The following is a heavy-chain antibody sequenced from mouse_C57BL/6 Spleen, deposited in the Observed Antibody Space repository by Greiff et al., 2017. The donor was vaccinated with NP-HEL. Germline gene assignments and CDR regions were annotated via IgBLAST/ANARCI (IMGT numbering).Heavy chain of an antibody. CDR2: IYPGDGDT. Sequence: VQLQQSGAELVKPGASVKISCKASGYAFSSYWMNWVKQRPGKGLEWIGQIYPGDGDTNYNGKSKGKATLTADKSSSKAYMQLGSLTSEDSAVYFYARSRAYSFDYWGQGTTLTVSS. CDR1: GYAFSSYW. V-gene: IGHV1-80*01. J-gene: IGHJ2*01. CDR3: ARSRAYSFDY.